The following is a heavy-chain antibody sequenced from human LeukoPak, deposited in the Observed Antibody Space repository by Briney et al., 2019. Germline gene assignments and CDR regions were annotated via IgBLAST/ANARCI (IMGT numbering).Heavy chain of an antibody. CDR3: ARAPPRLTYYYDSSGYSGYYFDY. CDR1: GGSFSGYY. J-gene: IGHJ4*02. D-gene: IGHD3-22*01. V-gene: IGHV4-34*01. CDR2: INHSGST. Sequence: TSETLSLTCAVYGGSFSGYYWSWIRQPPGKGLEWIGEINHSGSTNYNPSLKSRVTISVDTSKNQFSPKLSSVTAADTAVYYCARAPPRLTYYYDSSGYSGYYFDYWGQGTLVTVSS.